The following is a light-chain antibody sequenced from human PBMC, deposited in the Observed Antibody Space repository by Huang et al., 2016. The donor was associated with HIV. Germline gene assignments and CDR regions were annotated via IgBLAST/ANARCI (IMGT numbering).Light chain of an antibody. CDR1: QSVSSY. CDR2: DAS. V-gene: IGKV3-11*01. Sequence: EIVLTQSPATLSLSPGERATLSCRASQSVSSYLAWNQQKPGQAPRLLIYDASSRATGIPARFSGSGSGTDFTLTISSLEPEDFAVYYCQQRSNWSFGQGTKVEIK. CDR3: QQRSNWS. J-gene: IGKJ1*01.